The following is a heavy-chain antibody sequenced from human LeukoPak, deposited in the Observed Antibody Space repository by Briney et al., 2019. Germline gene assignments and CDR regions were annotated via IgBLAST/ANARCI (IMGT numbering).Heavy chain of an antibody. Sequence: PSETLSLTCTVSGDSLSSSYWSWVRQPAGKGLEWIGRIYTSGSTNYNPSLKSRVTISVDTSKNQFSLKLSSVTAADTAVYYCARALGGSGYYYMDVWGKGTTVTTSS. J-gene: IGHJ6*03. V-gene: IGHV4-4*07. CDR3: ARALGGSGYYYMDV. CDR2: IYTSGST. D-gene: IGHD3-16*01. CDR1: GDSLSSSY.